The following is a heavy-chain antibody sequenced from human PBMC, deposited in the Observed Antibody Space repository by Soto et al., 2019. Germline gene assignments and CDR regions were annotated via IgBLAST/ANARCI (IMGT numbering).Heavy chain of an antibody. Sequence: GASVKVSCKASGYTFTSYYMHWVRQAPGQRLEWMGIINPSGGSTSYAQKFQGRVTMTRDTSTSTVYMELSSLRSEDTAVYYCARDPGPSNIADTKGGMDVWGQGTTVTVSS. CDR1: GYTFTSYY. CDR2: INPSGGST. CDR3: ARDPGPSNIADTKGGMDV. V-gene: IGHV1-46*01. D-gene: IGHD6-13*01. J-gene: IGHJ6*02.